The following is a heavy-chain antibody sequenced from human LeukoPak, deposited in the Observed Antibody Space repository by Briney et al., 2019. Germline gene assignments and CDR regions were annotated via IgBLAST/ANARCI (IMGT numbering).Heavy chain of an antibody. Sequence: PGGSLRLSCAASGFTSSAIHWVRQSPGKGLEWLAIISFDGAYRYYADSVKGRFTISRDNSKNTLYLQMNSLRAADTAVYYCARDKGTSYLSSFDYWGQGTLVTVSS. CDR2: ISFDGAYR. V-gene: IGHV3-30*04. D-gene: IGHD6-6*01. CDR3: ARDKGTSYLSSFDY. J-gene: IGHJ4*02. CDR1: GFTSSA.